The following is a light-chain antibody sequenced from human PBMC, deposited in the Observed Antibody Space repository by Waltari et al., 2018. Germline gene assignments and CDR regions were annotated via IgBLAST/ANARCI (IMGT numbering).Light chain of an antibody. CDR1: GSDVGGYNY. Sequence: QSALTQPASVSGSPGQSITLSCTGTGSDVGGYNYVSWYQQHPGKAPKLMIYDVSNRPSGVSNRFSGSKSGNTASLTISGLQAEDEADYYCSSYTSSSTLVVFGGGTKLTVL. CDR3: SSYTSSSTLVV. J-gene: IGLJ2*01. CDR2: DVS. V-gene: IGLV2-14*03.